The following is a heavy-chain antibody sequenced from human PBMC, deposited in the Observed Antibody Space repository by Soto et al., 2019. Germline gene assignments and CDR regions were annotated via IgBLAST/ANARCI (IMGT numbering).Heavy chain of an antibody. CDR3: AKDWGGSDHLPDAFDI. D-gene: IGHD1-26*01. CDR2: ISGSGGST. Sequence: GGSLRLSCAASGFTFSSYAMSWVRQAPGKGLEWVSAISGSGGSTYYADSVKGRFTISRDNSKNTLYLQMNSLRAEDTAVYCCAKDWGGSDHLPDAFDIWGQGTMVTVSS. CDR1: GFTFSSYA. V-gene: IGHV3-23*01. J-gene: IGHJ3*02.